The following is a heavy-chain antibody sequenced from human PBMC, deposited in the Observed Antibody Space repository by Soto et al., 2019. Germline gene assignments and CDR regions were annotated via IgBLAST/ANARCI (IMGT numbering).Heavy chain of an antibody. Sequence: GSLRLSCAASGVTFSSYWMSWVRQAPGKGLEWVANIKQDGSEKYYVESVKGRFTISRDNAKNSLYLQMNSLRAEETALYYCARAPARSYARSGYYRFDYWGQGTLVTVSS. V-gene: IGHV3-7*01. J-gene: IGHJ4*02. D-gene: IGHD3-22*01. CDR3: ARAPARSYARSGYYRFDY. CDR2: IKQDGSEK. CDR1: GVTFSSYW.